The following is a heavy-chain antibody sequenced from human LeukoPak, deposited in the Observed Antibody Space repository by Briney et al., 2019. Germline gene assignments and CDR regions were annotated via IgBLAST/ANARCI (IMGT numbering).Heavy chain of an antibody. J-gene: IGHJ4*02. CDR1: GGTFSSYA. V-gene: IGHV1-46*01. CDR3: ASNLWFGEGAFDY. CDR2: INPSGGST. D-gene: IGHD3-10*01. Sequence: ASVKVSCKASGGTFSSYAISWVRQAPGQGLEWMGIINPSGGSTSYAQKFQGRVTMTRDTSTSTVYMELSSLRSEDTAVYYCASNLWFGEGAFDYWGQGTLVTVSS.